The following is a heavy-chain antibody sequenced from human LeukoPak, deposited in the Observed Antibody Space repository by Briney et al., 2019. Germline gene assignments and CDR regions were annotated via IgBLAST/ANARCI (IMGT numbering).Heavy chain of an antibody. CDR2: IYYSGST. Sequence: PSETLSLTCTVSLGSIRRYDWSGIRQPPGKGLEWIGYIYYSGSTNYNPSLKSRVTISVDTSKNQFSLKLSSVTGADTAVYYCAGGLHLWGSQGSFDIWGQGTMVTVSS. J-gene: IGHJ3*02. CDR3: AGGLHLWGSQGSFDI. V-gene: IGHV4-59*08. D-gene: IGHD4/OR15-4a*01. CDR1: LGSIRRYD.